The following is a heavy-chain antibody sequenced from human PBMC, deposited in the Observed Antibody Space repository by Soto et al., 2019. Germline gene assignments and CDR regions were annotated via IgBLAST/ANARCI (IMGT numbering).Heavy chain of an antibody. CDR3: DNDNYGEYVGDFDS. D-gene: IGHD4-17*01. CDR1: GVTFSSYS. J-gene: IGHJ4*02. V-gene: IGHV3-23*01. CDR2: ISVSGGST. Sequence: VVSLILSCAASGVTFSSYSMSWVRQAPGKGLEWVSAISVSGGSTYYADSLKGRFTISRDNSKNTLYLQMNSLRAEDTAVYYCDNDNYGEYVGDFDSWGTGTLVT.